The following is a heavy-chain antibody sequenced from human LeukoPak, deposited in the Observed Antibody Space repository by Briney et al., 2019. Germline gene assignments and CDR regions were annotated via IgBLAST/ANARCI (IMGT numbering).Heavy chain of an antibody. CDR2: MQTREIV. D-gene: IGHD5-18*01. CDR3: ARHRGYRSPADH. J-gene: IGHJ4*02. Sequence: PSETLSLTCTVSGGSISSAGFYWSWVRQSAGKGLEWIGRMQTREIVSYNHSLRGRVTISIDTSKSQFSLKLRSVTAADTAVYYCARHRGYRSPADHWGQGTLVTVSS. CDR1: GGSISSAGFY. V-gene: IGHV4-61*02.